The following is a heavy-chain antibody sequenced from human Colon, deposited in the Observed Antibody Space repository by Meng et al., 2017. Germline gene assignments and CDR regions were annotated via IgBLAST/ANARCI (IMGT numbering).Heavy chain of an antibody. Sequence: VQLPDAGPGLVKPSGTLSLTCAVSGDSISSGNGWTWVRQPPGKGLEWIGEIYPSGRTSSNPSLQGRVTILLDKSKNQFSLELNSVTAADTAIYFCARKRTSPGTLGFDYWGQGTLVTVSS. CDR3: ARKRTSPGTLGFDY. D-gene: IGHD6-13*01. J-gene: IGHJ4*02. CDR2: IYPSGRT. V-gene: IGHV4-4*02. CDR1: GDSISSGNG.